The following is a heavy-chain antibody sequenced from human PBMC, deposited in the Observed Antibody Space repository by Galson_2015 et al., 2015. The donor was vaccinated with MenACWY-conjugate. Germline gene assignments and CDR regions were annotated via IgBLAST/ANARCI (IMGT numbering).Heavy chain of an antibody. J-gene: IGHJ4*02. V-gene: IGHV3-21*01. CDR2: ISSSSSYI. CDR3: ARPHSSGWYDEYYFDY. Sequence: SLRLSCAASGFTFSSYSMNWVRQAPGKGLEWVSSISSSSSYIYYADSVKGRFTISRDDAKNSLYLQMNSLRAEDTAVYYCARPHSSGWYDEYYFDYWGQGTLVTVSS. CDR1: GFTFSSYS. D-gene: IGHD6-19*01.